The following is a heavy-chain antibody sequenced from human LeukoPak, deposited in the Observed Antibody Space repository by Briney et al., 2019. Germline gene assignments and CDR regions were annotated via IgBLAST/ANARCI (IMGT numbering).Heavy chain of an antibody. V-gene: IGHV3-53*01. CDR2: IYGGGST. J-gene: IGHJ4*02. CDR1: GFTVSSNY. Sequence: GGSLRLSCAASGFTVSSNYMSWVRQAPGKGLEWVSVIYGGGSTYYADSVKGRFTISRDNSKNTLYLQMNSLRAEDTAVYYCAKAVAAGTRAYFDYWGQGTLVTVSS. CDR3: AKAVAAGTRAYFDY. D-gene: IGHD6-13*01.